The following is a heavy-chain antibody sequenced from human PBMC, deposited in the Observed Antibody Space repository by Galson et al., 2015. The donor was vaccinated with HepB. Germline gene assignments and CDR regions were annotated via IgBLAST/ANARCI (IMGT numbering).Heavy chain of an antibody. J-gene: IGHJ6*03. Sequence: SLRLSCAASGFTFSSYWMSWVRQAPGKGLEWVANIKQDGSEKYYVDSVKGRFTISRDNAKNSLYLQMNSLRAEDAAVYYCARERTSYYMDVWGKGTTVTVSS. CDR3: ARERTSYYMDV. CDR1: GFTFSSYW. CDR2: IKQDGSEK. V-gene: IGHV3-7*01. D-gene: IGHD3/OR15-3a*01.